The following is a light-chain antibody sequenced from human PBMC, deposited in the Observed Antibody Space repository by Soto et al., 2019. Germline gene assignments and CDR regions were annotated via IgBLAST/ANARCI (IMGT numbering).Light chain of an antibody. J-gene: IGKJ1*01. CDR3: QQYNNRSRDT. Sequence: EIVMTQSPSTLSVSPGEGATLSCRAGQSVTSSYLAWYQQKPGQAPTLLMFRTSSRANGFPARFSGSGSGTEYNLTISSLLSEDFVVYYCQQYNNRSRDTFGQGTKVDIK. V-gene: IGKV3-15*01. CDR1: QSVTSSY. CDR2: RTS.